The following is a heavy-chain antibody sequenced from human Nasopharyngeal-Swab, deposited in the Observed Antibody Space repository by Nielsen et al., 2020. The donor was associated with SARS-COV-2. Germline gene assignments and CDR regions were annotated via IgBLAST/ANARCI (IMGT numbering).Heavy chain of an antibody. D-gene: IGHD3-16*01. V-gene: IGHV4-34*01. CDR3: ARGLSGVVPSPFLGLGPYFYYYYMDV. CDR2: ISHGGNT. Sequence: SQTLSLTCAVNGGSLSGSSWSWIRQPPGKGLEWIGEISHGGNTKYNPSLKSRVTVGVDTSKNQFSLKFTSVTAADTAVYYFARGLSGVVPSPFLGLGPYFYYYYMDVWGKGTTVTVSS. J-gene: IGHJ6*03. CDR1: GGSLSGSS.